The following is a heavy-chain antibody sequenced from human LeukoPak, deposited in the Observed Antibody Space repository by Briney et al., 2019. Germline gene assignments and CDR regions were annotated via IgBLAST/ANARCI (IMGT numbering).Heavy chain of an antibody. CDR3: ARDSGYCSSTSCFYSFDY. CDR1: GGSISSYY. V-gene: IGHV4-4*07. D-gene: IGHD2-2*01. CDR2: IYTSGST. J-gene: IGHJ4*02. Sequence: SETLSLTCTVSGGSISSYYWSWIRQPAGKGLEWIGRIYTSGSTNYNPSLKSRVTMSVDTSKNQFSVKLSSVTAADTAVYYCARDSGYCSSTSCFYSFDYWGQGTLVTVSS.